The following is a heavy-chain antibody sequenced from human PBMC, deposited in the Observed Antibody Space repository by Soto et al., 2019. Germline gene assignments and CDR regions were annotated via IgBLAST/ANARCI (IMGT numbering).Heavy chain of an antibody. V-gene: IGHV5-51*01. CDR2: IYPGDSDT. Sequence: LKISCQGSGYSFANYWIAWVRQMPGKGLEWVGVIYPGDSDTRYSPSFRGQVTISADKSISHVYLQWSSLKASDTAMYYCARNRLRQYYYGMDVWGQGTTVTVS. CDR3: ARNRLRQYYYGMDV. D-gene: IGHD3-10*01. J-gene: IGHJ6*02. CDR1: GYSFANYW.